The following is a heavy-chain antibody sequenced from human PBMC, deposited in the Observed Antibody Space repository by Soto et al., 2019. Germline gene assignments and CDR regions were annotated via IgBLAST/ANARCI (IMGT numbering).Heavy chain of an antibody. Sequence: QVQLQESGPGLVRPSETLSLTCTVSGGSISSYYWSWIRQPPGKGLEWIGYIYYSGSANHNPSLKSRVTRSVDTSQRQCSLRLSSAPAADPAVYYCAGNYGGNVDYWGQGTLVTVSS. J-gene: IGHJ4*02. CDR2: IYYSGSA. V-gene: IGHV4-59*08. CDR3: AGNYGGNVDY. CDR1: GGSISSYY. D-gene: IGHD4-17*01.